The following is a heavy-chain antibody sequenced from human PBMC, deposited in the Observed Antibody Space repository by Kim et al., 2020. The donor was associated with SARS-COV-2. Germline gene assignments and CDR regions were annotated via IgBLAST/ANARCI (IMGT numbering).Heavy chain of an antibody. J-gene: IGHJ4*02. Sequence: ASVKVSCKASGYTFTSYDINWVRQATGQGLEWMGWMNPNSGNTGYAQKFQGRVTMTRNTSISTAYMELSSLRSEDTAVYYCARGRYGRKAAPGGYFDYWGQGTLVTVSS. CDR2: MNPNSGNT. V-gene: IGHV1-8*01. D-gene: IGHD6-6*01. CDR1: GYTFTSYD. CDR3: ARGRYGRKAAPGGYFDY.